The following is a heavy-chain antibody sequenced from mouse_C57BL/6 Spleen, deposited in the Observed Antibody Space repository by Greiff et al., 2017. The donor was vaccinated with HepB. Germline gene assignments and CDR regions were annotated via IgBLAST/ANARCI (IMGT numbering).Heavy chain of an antibody. D-gene: IGHD1-1*01. J-gene: IGHJ2*01. CDR2: IYPGDGDT. Sequence: QVQLQQSGPELVKPGASVKISCKASGYAFSSSWMNWVKQRPGKGLEWIGRIYPGDGDTNYNGKFKGKATLTADKSSSTAYMQLSSLTSEDSAVYFCARERIYYGSSYVDYWGQGTTLTVSS. CDR1: GYAFSSSW. V-gene: IGHV1-82*01. CDR3: ARERIYYGSSYVDY.